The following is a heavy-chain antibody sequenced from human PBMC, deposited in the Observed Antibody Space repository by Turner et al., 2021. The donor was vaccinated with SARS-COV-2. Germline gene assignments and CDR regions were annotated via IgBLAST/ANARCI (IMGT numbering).Heavy chain of an antibody. CDR2: ISYERNNK. J-gene: IGHJ4*02. Sequence: QVQLVESGGGVVQPGRSLRLSCAASRFTFSSYGMHWVRQAPGKGLEVVAVISYERNNKYHADSVNGRFTISRDNSKNTLYLQMNSLRAEDTAVYYCAKQLGLYSNPMYYFDYWGQGTLVTVSS. CDR1: RFTFSSYG. CDR3: AKQLGLYSNPMYYFDY. D-gene: IGHD4-4*01. V-gene: IGHV3-30*18.